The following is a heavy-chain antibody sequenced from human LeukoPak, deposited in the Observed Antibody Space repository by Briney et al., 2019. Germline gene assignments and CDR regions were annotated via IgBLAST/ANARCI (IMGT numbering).Heavy chain of an antibody. Sequence: GGSLRLSCAASGFTFTNYAMIWVRQAPGKGLEWVSAISGSGGSTYYADSVKGRFTISRDNPKNLLFLQINSLRVEDTAVYYCARETPRRGETRDGYRWGQGTLVTVS. V-gene: IGHV3-23*01. J-gene: IGHJ1*01. D-gene: IGHD5-24*01. CDR2: ISGSGGST. CDR3: ARETPRRGETRDGYR. CDR1: GFTFTNYA.